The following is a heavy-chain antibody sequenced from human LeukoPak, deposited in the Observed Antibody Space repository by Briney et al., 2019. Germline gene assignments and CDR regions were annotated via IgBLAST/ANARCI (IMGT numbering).Heavy chain of an antibody. D-gene: IGHD4-23*01. Sequence: SETLSLTCTVSGGSISSSSYYWGWIRQPPGKGLEWIGNIYYSGSTFYNPSLKSRVTISVDTPKNQFSLRLSSVTAADTAIYYCARYSGNPWAFDYWGQGTLVTVSS. CDR3: ARYSGNPWAFDY. J-gene: IGHJ4*02. V-gene: IGHV4-39*01. CDR2: IYYSGST. CDR1: GGSISSSSYY.